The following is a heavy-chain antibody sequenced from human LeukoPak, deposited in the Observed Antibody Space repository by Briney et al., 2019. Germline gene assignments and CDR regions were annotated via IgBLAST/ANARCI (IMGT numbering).Heavy chain of an antibody. D-gene: IGHD3-10*01. Sequence: PGGSLRLSCAASGFTFSSYAMSWVRQAPGKGLEWVSAISGSGGSTYYADSVKGRFTISRDNSKNTLYLQMNSLRAEDTAVYYCAKGGEDYYGSGSYYNYPDWFDPWGQGTLVTVSS. V-gene: IGHV3-23*01. CDR1: GFTFSSYA. CDR3: AKGGEDYYGSGSYYNYPDWFDP. J-gene: IGHJ5*02. CDR2: ISGSGGST.